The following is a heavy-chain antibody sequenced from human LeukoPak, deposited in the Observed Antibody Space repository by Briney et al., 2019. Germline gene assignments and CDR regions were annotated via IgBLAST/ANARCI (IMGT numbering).Heavy chain of an antibody. J-gene: IGHJ4*02. Sequence: KPSETLSLTCAVYGGSFSGYYWSWIRQPPGKGLEWIGEINHSGSTNYNPSLKSRVTISIETSKNQISLRLNSVTAADTAMYYCAKSGGYGLIDYWGQGTLVTVSS. CDR1: GGSFSGYY. D-gene: IGHD1-26*01. V-gene: IGHV4-34*01. CDR2: INHSGST. CDR3: AKSGGYGLIDY.